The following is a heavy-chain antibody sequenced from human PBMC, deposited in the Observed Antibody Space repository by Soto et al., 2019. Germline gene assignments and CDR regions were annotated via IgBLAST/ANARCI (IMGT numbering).Heavy chain of an antibody. Sequence: QVQLQESGPGLVKPSQTLSLTCTVSGGSISSGGYYWSWIRQHPGKGLEWIGYIYYSGSTYYNPSLKSRVTISVDTSKNQFSLKLSSVTAADTAVYYCARGAELKYQLLRGSNWFDPWGQGTLVTVSS. CDR3: ARGAELKYQLLRGSNWFDP. CDR1: GGSISSGGYY. D-gene: IGHD2-2*01. V-gene: IGHV4-31*03. J-gene: IGHJ5*02. CDR2: IYYSGST.